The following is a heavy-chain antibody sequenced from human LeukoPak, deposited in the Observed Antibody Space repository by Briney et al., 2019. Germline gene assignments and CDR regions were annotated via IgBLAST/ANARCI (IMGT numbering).Heavy chain of an antibody. D-gene: IGHD1-1*01. J-gene: IGHJ4*02. V-gene: IGHV4-34*01. CDR1: GGSFSGYY. CDR3: ARGVLDSLGTGCDY. Sequence: SGSLSLTCAVYGGSFSGYYWSWIRQPPGKGLEWIGEINHSGSTNYNPSLKSRVTISVDTSKNQFSLKLTSVTAADTAVYYCARGVLDSLGTGCDYWGQGTLVTV. CDR2: INHSGST.